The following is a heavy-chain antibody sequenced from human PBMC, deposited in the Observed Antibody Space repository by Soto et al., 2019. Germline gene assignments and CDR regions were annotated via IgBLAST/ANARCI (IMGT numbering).Heavy chain of an antibody. V-gene: IGHV3-48*02. CDR2: ISSSSSTK. J-gene: IGHJ3*02. CDR1: GFTFSSYS. Sequence: EVQLVESGGGLVQPGGSLRLSCAASGFTFSSYSMNWVRQAPGKGLEWVSYISSSSSTKYYADSVKGRFTISRDNAKNSLYLQMNSLRDEDTAVYYCARGGHIVVVPAAMHRLHRRDAFDIWGQGTMVTVSS. CDR3: ARGGHIVVVPAAMHRLHRRDAFDI. D-gene: IGHD2-2*01.